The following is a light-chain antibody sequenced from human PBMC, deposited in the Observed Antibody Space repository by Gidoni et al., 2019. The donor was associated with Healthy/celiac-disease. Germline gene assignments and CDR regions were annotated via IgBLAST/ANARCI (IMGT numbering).Light chain of an antibody. CDR2: DVS. V-gene: IGLV2-14*01. J-gene: IGLJ2*01. CDR3: SSYTSSSTLV. CDR1: SSDVGGYNY. Sequence: QSALTQPASVSGSPGQSITISCTGPSSDVGGYNYVSWYQQHPGKAPKLMIYDVSNRPSGGSNRVSGSKAGNTASLTISGLQAEDEADYYCSSYTSSSTLVFGGGTKRTVL.